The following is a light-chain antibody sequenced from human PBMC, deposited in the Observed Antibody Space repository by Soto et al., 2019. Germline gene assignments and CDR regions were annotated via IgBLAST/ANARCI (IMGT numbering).Light chain of an antibody. V-gene: IGLV1-47*01. CDR2: RNI. CDR3: AARDDSLGGL. Sequence: QSVLTQPPSVSGTPGQTVTISCSGSSSNIGTNYVYWYQQLPGRAPKLLIYRNIQRPSGVPDRFSGSESGSSASLAISGLRSEDEADYYCAARDDSLGGLFGGGTKLTVL. CDR1: SSNIGTNY. J-gene: IGLJ3*02.